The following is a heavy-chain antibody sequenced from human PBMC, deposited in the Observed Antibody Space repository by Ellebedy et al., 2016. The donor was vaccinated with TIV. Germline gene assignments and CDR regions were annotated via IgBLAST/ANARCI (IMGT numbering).Heavy chain of an antibody. CDR2: IYYSGST. CDR3: AKDRSKFDY. J-gene: IGHJ4*02. Sequence: MPGGSLRLSCTVSGGSINNYYWTWIRRPPGKGLEWIGYIYYSGSTNYNPSLKSRVTISVDTSKNQFSLKLNSVTAADTAVYYCAKDRSKFDYWGQGSLVTVSS. CDR1: GGSINNYY. V-gene: IGHV4-59*01.